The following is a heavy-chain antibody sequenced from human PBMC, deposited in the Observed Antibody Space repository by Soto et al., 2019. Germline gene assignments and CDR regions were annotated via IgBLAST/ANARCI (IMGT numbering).Heavy chain of an antibody. J-gene: IGHJ4*02. D-gene: IGHD3-22*01. Sequence: PSETLSLTCTVSGGSISSSNYYWGWIRQPPGKGLEWIGSIYFSGNTYYNPSLKSRVTISVDTSKNQFSLKLSSVTAADTAVYYCARDYYDSSGYHPDYFDYWGQGTLVTVSS. V-gene: IGHV4-39*07. CDR2: IYFSGNT. CDR1: GGSISSSNYY. CDR3: ARDYYDSSGYHPDYFDY.